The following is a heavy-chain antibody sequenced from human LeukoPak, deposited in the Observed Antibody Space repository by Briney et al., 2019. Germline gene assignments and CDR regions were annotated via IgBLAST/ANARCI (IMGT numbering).Heavy chain of an antibody. D-gene: IGHD3-3*01. Sequence: PGGSLRLSCAASGFTFSDYYMSWIRQAPGKGLEWLSYISSSGSTMYYADSVKGRFTISRDNAKNSLYLQMNSLKTEDTAVYYCARGFHYDFWSGSYYFDYWGQGTLVTVSS. J-gene: IGHJ4*02. CDR2: ISSSGSTM. CDR1: GFTFSDYY. CDR3: ARGFHYDFWSGSYYFDY. V-gene: IGHV3-11*01.